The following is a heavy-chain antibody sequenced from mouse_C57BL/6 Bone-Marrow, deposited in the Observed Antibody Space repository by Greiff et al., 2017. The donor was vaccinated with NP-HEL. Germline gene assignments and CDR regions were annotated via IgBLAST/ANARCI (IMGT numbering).Heavy chain of an antibody. CDR1: GYTFTDYN. D-gene: IGHD1-1*01. J-gene: IGHJ4*01. CDR3: ARCTTVVDAMDY. V-gene: IGHV1-18*01. Sequence: EVQLQQSGPELVKPGASVKIPCKASGYTFTDYNMDWVKQSHGKSLEWIGDINPNNGGTIYNQKFKGKATLTVDKSSSTAYMELRSLTSEDTAVYYCARCTTVVDAMDYWGQGTSVTVSS. CDR2: INPNNGGT.